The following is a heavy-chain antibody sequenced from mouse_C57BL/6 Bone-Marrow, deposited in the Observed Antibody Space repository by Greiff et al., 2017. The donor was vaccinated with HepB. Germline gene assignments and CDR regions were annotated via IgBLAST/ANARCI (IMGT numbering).Heavy chain of an antibody. CDR2: VYPYNGGT. V-gene: IGHV1-36*01. Sequence: VQLQQSGPVLVKPGPSVKISCKASGFTFTDYYMHWVKQSHGKSLEWIGLVYPYNGGTSYNQKFKGKATLTVDTSSSTAYMELNSLTSEDSAVYYCGLLYYGSSNWYFDVWGTGTTVTVSS. CDR3: GLLYYGSSNWYFDV. CDR1: GFTFTDYY. J-gene: IGHJ1*03. D-gene: IGHD1-1*01.